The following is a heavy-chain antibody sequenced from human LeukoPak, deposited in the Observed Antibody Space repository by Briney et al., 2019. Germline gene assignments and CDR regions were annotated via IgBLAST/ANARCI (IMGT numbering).Heavy chain of an antibody. J-gene: IGHJ4*02. CDR3: ARSFSSEATASDY. CDR2: IYSGGST. CDR1: GFTVSGKY. V-gene: IGHV3-53*01. D-gene: IGHD1-26*01. Sequence: GGSLRLSCAASGFTVSGKYMSWVRQAPGKGLEWVSVIYSGGSTYYADSVKGRFTISRDTSRNTLYLQMNSLRAEDTAVYYCARSFSSEATASDYWGQGTLVTVSS.